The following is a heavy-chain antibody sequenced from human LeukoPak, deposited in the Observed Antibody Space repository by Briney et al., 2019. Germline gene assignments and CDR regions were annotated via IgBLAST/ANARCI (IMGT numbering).Heavy chain of an antibody. D-gene: IGHD6-13*01. V-gene: IGHV3-23*01. J-gene: IGHJ4*02. Sequence: GGSLRLSCAAPGFTFSSYAMSWVRQAPGKGLEWVSAISASGGSTYYADSVKGRFTISRDNSKNTLYLQMNSLRAEDTAVYYCAKKYSSSWPSSDYWGQGTLVTVSS. CDR1: GFTFSSYA. CDR2: ISASGGST. CDR3: AKKYSSSWPSSDY.